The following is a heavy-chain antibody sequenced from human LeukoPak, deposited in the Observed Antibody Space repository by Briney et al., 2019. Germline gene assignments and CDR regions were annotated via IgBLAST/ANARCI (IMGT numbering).Heavy chain of an antibody. CDR1: GGSISSYY. CDR3: ARLRYTVTTLGAFDI. V-gene: IGHV4-59*12. Sequence: PSETLSLTCTVSGGSISSYYWSWIRQPPGKGLEGIGYIYYSGSTYYNPSLKSRVTISVDTSKNQFSLKLSSVTAADTAVYYCARLRYTVTTLGAFDIWGQGTMVTVSS. CDR2: IYYSGST. J-gene: IGHJ3*02. D-gene: IGHD4-17*01.